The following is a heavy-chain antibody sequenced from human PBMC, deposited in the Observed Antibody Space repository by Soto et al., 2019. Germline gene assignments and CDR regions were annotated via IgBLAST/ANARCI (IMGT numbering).Heavy chain of an antibody. Sequence: VQLQESGPGLVKPSETLSLTCTVSGDSVSSDSYYWTWIRQPPGKGLEWIGYISSSGRTNYNPSLKSRVTISLDTSNNQFSLELTSVTAADTAIYYCARDIRGYSRAFDYWGQGTLVTVSS. CDR1: GDSVSSDSYY. CDR3: ARDIRGYSRAFDY. J-gene: IGHJ4*02. CDR2: ISSSGRT. D-gene: IGHD5-18*01. V-gene: IGHV4-61*01.